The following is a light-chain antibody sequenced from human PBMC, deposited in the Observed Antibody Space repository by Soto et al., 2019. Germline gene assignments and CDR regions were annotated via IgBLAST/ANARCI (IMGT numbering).Light chain of an antibody. V-gene: IGLV4-69*01. CDR2: LNTDGSY. Sequence: QPVLTQSPSASASLGASGKLTCTLSSGHSTYAIAWHQQQPERGPRHLMNLNTDGSYTKGDGIPDRFSGSVSGAERYLTIASLQSDDEADYYGQSWGTGSVVFGGGTKVTVL. CDR3: QSWGTGSVV. CDR1: SGHSTYA. J-gene: IGLJ2*01.